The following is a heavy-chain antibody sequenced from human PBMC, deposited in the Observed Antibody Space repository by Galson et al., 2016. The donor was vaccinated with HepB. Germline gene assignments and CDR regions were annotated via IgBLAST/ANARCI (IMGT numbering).Heavy chain of an antibody. CDR3: ARSYGDYGGGYFDY. Sequence: SVKVSCKASGDTFSSYAINWVRQAPGQGLEWMGGIIPFFGPPNYAQKFQGRLTITADKSASTGYMDLSSLRSEDTAVYYCARSYGDYGGGYFDYWGQGTLVTVSS. CDR1: GDTFSSYA. D-gene: IGHD4-17*01. CDR2: IIPFFGPP. J-gene: IGHJ4*02. V-gene: IGHV1-69*06.